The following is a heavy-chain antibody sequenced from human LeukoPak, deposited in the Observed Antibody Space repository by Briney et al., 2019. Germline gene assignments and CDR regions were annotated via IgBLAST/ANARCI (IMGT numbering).Heavy chain of an antibody. J-gene: IGHJ2*01. V-gene: IGHV4-39*01. CDR3: ARVTTVTRADWYFDL. CDR2: VHYSGST. D-gene: IGHD4-17*01. Sequence: PSETLSLTCTVSGGSISSSSYYWGWIRQPPGQGLEWIGSVHYSGSTYYNPSLKSRVTISVDTSKNQFSLKLSSVTAADTAVYYCARVTTVTRADWYFDLWGRGTLVTVSS. CDR1: GGSISSSSYY.